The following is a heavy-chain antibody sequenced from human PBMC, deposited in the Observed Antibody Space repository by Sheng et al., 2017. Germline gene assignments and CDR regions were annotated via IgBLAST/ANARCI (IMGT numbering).Heavy chain of an antibody. CDR1: GFTFSSYA. Sequence: QVQLVESGGGVVQPGRSLRLSCAASGFTFSSYAMHWVRQAPGKGLEWVAVISYDGSNKYYADSVKGRFTISRDNSKNTLYLQMNSLRGEDTAVYYCARDYRRGQDYWGQGTLVTVSS. CDR2: ISYDGSNK. V-gene: IGHV3-30*04. CDR3: ARDYRRGQDY. J-gene: IGHJ4*02. D-gene: IGHD2-15*01.